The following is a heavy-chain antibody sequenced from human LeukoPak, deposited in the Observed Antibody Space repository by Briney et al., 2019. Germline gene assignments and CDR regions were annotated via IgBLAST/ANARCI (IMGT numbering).Heavy chain of an antibody. V-gene: IGHV1-2*06. J-gene: IGHJ4*02. CDR1: GYTFSDYY. CDR3: ARGNARSWYFLY. D-gene: IGHD6-13*01. Sequence: ASVKVSCKASGYTFSDYYMHWVRQAPGQGPEWMGRVNPSSGIANYAQRFQGRVTMTRDTSISTAYMELSGLTSDDTALYYCARGNARSWYFLYWGQGTLGTVSS. CDR2: VNPSSGIA.